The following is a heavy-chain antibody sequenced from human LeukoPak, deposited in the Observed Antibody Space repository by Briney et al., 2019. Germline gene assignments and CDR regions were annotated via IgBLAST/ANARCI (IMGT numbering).Heavy chain of an antibody. V-gene: IGHV3-30-3*01. J-gene: IGHJ4*02. CDR1: GFTFSSYA. Sequence: GGSLRLSCAASGFTFSSYAMHWVRQAPGKGLEWVAVISYDGSNRYYADSVKGRFTISRDNSKNTLYLQMNSLRAEDTAVYYCAASYSSGWYGSTVDHWGQGTLVTVSS. CDR2: ISYDGSNR. D-gene: IGHD6-19*01. CDR3: AASYSSGWYGSTVDH.